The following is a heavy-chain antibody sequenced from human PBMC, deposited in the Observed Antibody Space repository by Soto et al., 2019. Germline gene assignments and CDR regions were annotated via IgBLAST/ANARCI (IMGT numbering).Heavy chain of an antibody. V-gene: IGHV3-9*01. D-gene: IGHD2-2*01. CDR3: AKGIHYQLPSYFDY. CDR2: ISWNSGSI. Sequence: GGSLRLSCAASGFTFDDYAMHWVRQAPGKGLEWVSGISWNSGSIGYADSVKGRFTISRDNAKNSLYLQMNSLRAEDTALYYCAKGIHYQLPSYFDYWGQGTLVTVSS. CDR1: GFTFDDYA. J-gene: IGHJ4*02.